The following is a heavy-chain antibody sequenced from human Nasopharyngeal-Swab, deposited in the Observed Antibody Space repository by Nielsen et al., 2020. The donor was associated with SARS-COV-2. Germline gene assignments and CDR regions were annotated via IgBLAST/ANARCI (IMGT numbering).Heavy chain of an antibody. V-gene: IGHV3-23*01. CDR1: GFTFSTYA. CDR3: AKRDDYYESSGLGD. Sequence: GGSLRLSCAASGFTFSTYAMYWVRQPPSQGLEWVSIISGSGGSTYYADSVKGRFTISRDNSKNTLYLQMNSLRAEDTAVYYCAKRDDYYESSGLGDWGQGTLVTVSS. J-gene: IGHJ4*02. D-gene: IGHD3-22*01. CDR2: ISGSGGST.